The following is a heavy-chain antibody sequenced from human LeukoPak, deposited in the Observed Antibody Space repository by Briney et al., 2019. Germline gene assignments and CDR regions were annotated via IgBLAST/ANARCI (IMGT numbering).Heavy chain of an antibody. D-gene: IGHD5-12*01. CDR3: ARDFEYSSSTGVY. CDR2: IWYDGRTK. CDR1: GFTFSKYG. J-gene: IGHJ4*02. V-gene: IGHV3-33*01. Sequence: GRSLRLSCAASGFTFSKYGIHWVRQAPGKGLEWAAVIWYDGRTKYYADSVKGRLTISRDNSKNTLYLQMNSLRAEDTAVYYCARDFEYSSSTGVYWGQGTLVTVSS.